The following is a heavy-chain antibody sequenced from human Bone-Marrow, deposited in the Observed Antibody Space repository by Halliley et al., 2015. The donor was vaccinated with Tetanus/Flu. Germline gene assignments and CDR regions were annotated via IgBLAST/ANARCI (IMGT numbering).Heavy chain of an antibody. V-gene: IGHV3-64D*09. CDR3: ARAPLGDWYFDL. CDR2: ITSNAEST. Sequence: SLRLSCSASGFTFNMYAMHWVRQAPGKGLESVSSITSNAESTYYTDSVKDRFTISRDNSKNTLYLQMSSLRAGDTAVYYCARAPLGDWYFDLWGRGTLVTVSS. J-gene: IGHJ2*01. CDR1: GFTFNMYA.